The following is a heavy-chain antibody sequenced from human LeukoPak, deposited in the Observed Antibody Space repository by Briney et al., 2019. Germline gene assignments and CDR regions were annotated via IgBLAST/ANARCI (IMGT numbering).Heavy chain of an antibody. V-gene: IGHV1-69*05. CDR1: GYTFTSYA. CDR3: AREQQSRNYFDY. CDR2: IIPIFGTA. J-gene: IGHJ4*02. Sequence: ASVKVSCKASGYTFTSYAISWVRQAPGQGLEWMGGIIPIFGTANYAQKFQGRVTITTDESTSTAYMELSSLRSEDTAVYYCAREQQSRNYFDYWGQGTLVTVSS. D-gene: IGHD3-10*01.